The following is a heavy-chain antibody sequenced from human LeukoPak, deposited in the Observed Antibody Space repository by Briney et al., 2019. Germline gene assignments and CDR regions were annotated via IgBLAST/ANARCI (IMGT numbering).Heavy chain of an antibody. CDR1: AASISSGSSY. CDR3: ASEDGYNWVRAFDI. V-gene: IGHV4-61*02. J-gene: IGHJ3*02. Sequence: PSQTQSLTCTVSAASISSGSSYWGWLRQTAGKGLEWNGRIYTRGSTNYNPSLKRRVTISVDTSKNQFSLKLSSVTAADTAVYYCASEDGYNWVRAFDIWGQGTMVTVSS. D-gene: IGHD5-24*01. CDR2: IYTRGST.